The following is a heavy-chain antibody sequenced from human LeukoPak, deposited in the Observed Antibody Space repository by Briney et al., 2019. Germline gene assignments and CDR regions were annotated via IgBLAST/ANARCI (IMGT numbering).Heavy chain of an antibody. D-gene: IGHD5-24*01. CDR1: GFAFSDYS. CDR3: ARDYKYAFDN. CDR2: IGIDSGNT. V-gene: IGHV3-48*01. Sequence: GGSLRLSCAASGFAFSDYSMNWVRQAPGEGLEWISYIGIDSGNTNYADSVKGRFTISGDKAKNSLYLQMNSLRVEDTAVYYCARDYKYAFDNWGQGTLVTVSS. J-gene: IGHJ4*02.